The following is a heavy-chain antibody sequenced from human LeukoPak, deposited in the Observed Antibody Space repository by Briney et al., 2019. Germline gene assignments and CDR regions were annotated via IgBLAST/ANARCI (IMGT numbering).Heavy chain of an antibody. CDR2: IYSGGNT. Sequence: GGSLRLSCAASGFTVSSNYMSWVRQAPGKGLECVSVIYSGGNTNHADSVKGRITISRDNSKNTLYLQMNSLRAEDTAVYSCARDPSLWFGDTDYWGQGTLVTVSS. D-gene: IGHD3-10*01. J-gene: IGHJ4*02. V-gene: IGHV3-53*01. CDR3: ARDPSLWFGDTDY. CDR1: GFTVSSNY.